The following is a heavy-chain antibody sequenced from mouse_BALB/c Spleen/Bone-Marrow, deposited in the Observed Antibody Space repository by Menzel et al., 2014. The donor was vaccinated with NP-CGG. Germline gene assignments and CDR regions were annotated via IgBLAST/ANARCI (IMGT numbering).Heavy chain of an antibody. Sequence: EVQLVESGAELVKPGASVKLSCTASGFNIXDTYMHWVKQRPEQGLEWIRRIDPANGNTKYDPKFQGKATITADTSSNTAYLQLSSLTSEDTAVYYCARYYYGSSLFDYWGQGTTLTVSS. J-gene: IGHJ2*01. CDR2: IDPANGNT. V-gene: IGHV14-3*02. CDR1: GFNIXDTY. D-gene: IGHD1-1*01. CDR3: ARYYYGSSLFDY.